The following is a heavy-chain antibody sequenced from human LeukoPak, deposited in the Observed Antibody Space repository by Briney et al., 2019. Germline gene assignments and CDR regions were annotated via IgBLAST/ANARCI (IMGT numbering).Heavy chain of an antibody. D-gene: IGHD3-10*01. CDR1: GGSFSGYY. Sequence: PSETLSLTCAVYGGSFSGYYWSWIRQPAGKGLEWIGRIYTSGSTNYNPSLKSRVTMSVDTSKNQFSLKLSSVTAADTAVYYCARPARYYLDAFDIWGQGTMVTVSS. CDR3: ARPARYYLDAFDI. J-gene: IGHJ3*02. V-gene: IGHV4-59*10. CDR2: IYTSGST.